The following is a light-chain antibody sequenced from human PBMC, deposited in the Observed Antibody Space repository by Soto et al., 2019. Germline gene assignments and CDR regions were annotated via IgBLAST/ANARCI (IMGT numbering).Light chain of an antibody. Sequence: ERIMTQSPATLSLSPGEKATLSCRASQTISKDLAWYQQKPGQAPRLLIYGASTRATGIPARLSGSGSGTEFTLTISRMEPEDFAVYYCHQYVSSWTFGHGTKVDIK. J-gene: IGKJ1*01. CDR3: HQYVSSWT. CDR1: QTISKD. CDR2: GAS. V-gene: IGKV3-15*01.